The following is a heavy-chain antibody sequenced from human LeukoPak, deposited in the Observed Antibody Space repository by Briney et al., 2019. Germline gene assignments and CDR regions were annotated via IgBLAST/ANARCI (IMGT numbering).Heavy chain of an antibody. D-gene: IGHD5-18*01. Sequence: PSETLSLTCAVYGGSFSGYYWSWIRQPPGKGLEWIGYINYSGSTNYNPSFKSRVTISVDTSKNQLSLKLTSVTPADTAVYYCARDRSRYNYGPFDYWGQGTLVTVSS. V-gene: IGHV4-59*01. CDR2: INYSGST. CDR1: GGSFSGYY. J-gene: IGHJ4*02. CDR3: ARDRSRYNYGPFDY.